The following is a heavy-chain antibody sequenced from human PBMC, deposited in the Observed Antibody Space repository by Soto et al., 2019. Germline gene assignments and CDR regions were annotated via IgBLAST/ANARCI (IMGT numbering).Heavy chain of an antibody. Sequence: QVHLVESGGGVVQPGRSLRLSCAATGFAFRTYGMHWVRRAPGKGLEWLAVITDDGFNKNHADSVKGRFTISRDNSKSTLSMQRDSLRVEDTAVYYCAREGGFNIQDDSYDYGLDVWGQGTPVTVSS. D-gene: IGHD3-10*01. CDR2: ITDDGFNK. J-gene: IGHJ6*02. V-gene: IGHV3-30*19. CDR3: AREGGFNIQDDSYDYGLDV. CDR1: GFAFRTYG.